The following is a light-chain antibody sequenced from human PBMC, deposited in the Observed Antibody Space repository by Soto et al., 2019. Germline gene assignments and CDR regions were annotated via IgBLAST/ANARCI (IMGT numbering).Light chain of an antibody. J-gene: IGKJ1*01. CDR2: WAS. V-gene: IGKV4-1*01. CDR3: QQYYSTPPT. CDR1: QSVLYSSNNKNY. Sequence: DIVMTQSPDSLAVSLGERATINCKSSQSVLYSSNNKNYLAWYQQKPGQPPKLLIYWASTPESGVPDRFSGSGSGTDFILTISSVQEEDEPVYYCQQYYSTPPTFGQGTKVEIK.